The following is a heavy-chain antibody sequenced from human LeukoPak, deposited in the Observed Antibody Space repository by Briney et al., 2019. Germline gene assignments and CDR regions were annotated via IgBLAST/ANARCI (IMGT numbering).Heavy chain of an antibody. D-gene: IGHD3-10*01. CDR1: GGTFSSYA. CDR3: ARDSLRDFPYYYYYMDV. J-gene: IGHJ6*03. CDR2: IIPIFGTA. Sequence: ASVKVSCKASGGTFSSYAISWVRQAPGQGLEWMGGIIPIFGTANYAQKFQGRVTITADESTSTAYMELSSLRSEDTAVYYCARDSLRDFPYYYYYMDVWGKGTTVTVSS. V-gene: IGHV1-69*13.